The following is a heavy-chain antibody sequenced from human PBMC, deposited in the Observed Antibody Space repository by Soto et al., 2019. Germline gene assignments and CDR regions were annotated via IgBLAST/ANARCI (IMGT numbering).Heavy chain of an antibody. V-gene: IGHV3-11*01. CDR3: ARDPREYYFDY. CDR2: ISSSGSTI. CDR1: GFTFSDYY. J-gene: IGHJ4*02. Sequence: GGSLRLSCAASGFTFSDYYMSWLRQAPGKGLEWVSYISSSGSTIYYADSVKGRFTISRDNAKNSLYLQMNSLRAEDTAVYYCARDPREYYFDYWGQGTLVTVSS.